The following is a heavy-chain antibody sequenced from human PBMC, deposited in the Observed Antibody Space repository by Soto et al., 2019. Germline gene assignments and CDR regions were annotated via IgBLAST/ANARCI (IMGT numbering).Heavy chain of an antibody. J-gene: IGHJ4*02. CDR1: GFTFSTYW. CDR3: AKGNWNYDLEYYFDY. Sequence: GGSLRLSCAASGFTFSTYWMHWVRQAPGEGLVWVSRINGGGSSSTYADSVKGRFTISRDNAKNTLYLQMNSLRAEDTAVYYCAKGNWNYDLEYYFDYWGQGTLVTVSS. CDR2: INGGGSSS. V-gene: IGHV3-74*01. D-gene: IGHD1-7*01.